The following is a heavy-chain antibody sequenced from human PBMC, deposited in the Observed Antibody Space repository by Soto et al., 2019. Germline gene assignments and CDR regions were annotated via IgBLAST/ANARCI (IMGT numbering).Heavy chain of an antibody. CDR1: GFTFSSYS. CDR3: ARDYCSGGSCYFFQH. V-gene: IGHV3-21*01. Sequence: GSLRLSCAASGFTFSSYSMNWVRQAPGKGLEWVSSISSSSSYIYYADSVKGRFTISRDNAKNSLYLQMNSLRAEDTAVYYCARDYCSGGSCYFFQHWGQGTLVTVSS. J-gene: IGHJ1*01. CDR2: ISSSSSYI. D-gene: IGHD2-15*01.